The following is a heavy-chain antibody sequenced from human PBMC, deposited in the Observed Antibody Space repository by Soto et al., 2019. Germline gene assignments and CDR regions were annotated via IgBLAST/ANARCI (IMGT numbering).Heavy chain of an antibody. J-gene: IGHJ4*02. CDR1: GGSFSSGGYF. Sequence: QVHLQESGPGLVKPSQTLSVTCTVSGGSFSSGGYFWSWIRQRPENGLEWIGSIYYSGSTNYSPSLKSRLTILVDASKNQFSLKLQSVTAADTAVYYCARVVDYGDYPDFWGQGTLVTVSS. CDR3: ARVVDYGDYPDF. V-gene: IGHV4-31*03. D-gene: IGHD4-17*01. CDR2: IYYSGST.